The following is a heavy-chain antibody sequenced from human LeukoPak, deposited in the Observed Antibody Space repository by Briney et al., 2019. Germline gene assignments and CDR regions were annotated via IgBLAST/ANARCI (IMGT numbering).Heavy chain of an antibody. J-gene: IGHJ5*02. V-gene: IGHV4-34*01. CDR2: INHSGST. D-gene: IGHD6-13*01. Sequence: SETLSLTCTVSGGSISGYYWSWIRQPPGKGLGWIGEINHSGSTNNNPSLKSRVTISVDTSKNQFSLKLSSVTAADTAVYYCARTHSSSWRGWFDPWGQGTLVTVSS. CDR1: GGSISGYY. CDR3: ARTHSSSWRGWFDP.